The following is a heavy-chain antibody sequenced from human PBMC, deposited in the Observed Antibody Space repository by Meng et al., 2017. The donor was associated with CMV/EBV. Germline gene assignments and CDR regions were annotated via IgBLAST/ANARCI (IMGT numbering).Heavy chain of an antibody. CDR2: IIPIFGTA. V-gene: IGHV1-69*12. CDR3: ARDVTGTTWGLGDY. CDR1: GGTFSSYA. D-gene: IGHD1-20*01. J-gene: IGHJ4*02. Sequence: QVQLVQSGAEVKKPXSSGKVSWKASGGTFSSYAISWVRQAPGQGLEWMGGIIPIFGTANYAQKFQGRVTITADESTSTAYMELSSLRSEDTAVYYCARDVTGTTWGLGDYWGQGTLVTVSS.